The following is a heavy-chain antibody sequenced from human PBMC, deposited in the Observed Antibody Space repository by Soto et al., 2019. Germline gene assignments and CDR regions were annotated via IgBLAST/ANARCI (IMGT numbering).Heavy chain of an antibody. Sequence: TVGSLRLSXAASGFTFSSYGMHWVRQAPGKGLEWVAVISYDGSNKYYADSVKGRFTISRDNSKNTLYLQMNSLRAEDTAVYYCANPFSDFDYWGQGTLVTVSS. CDR3: ANPFSDFDY. CDR2: ISYDGSNK. CDR1: GFTFSSYG. V-gene: IGHV3-30*18. J-gene: IGHJ4*02.